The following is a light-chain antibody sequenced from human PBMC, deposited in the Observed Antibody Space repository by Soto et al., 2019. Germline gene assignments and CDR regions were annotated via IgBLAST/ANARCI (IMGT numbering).Light chain of an antibody. Sequence: QSVLTQPPSVSAAPGQKVTISCSGSSSNIGNNYVSWYQQVPGTAPKLLIYYNNKRPSGIPDRFSGSKSGTSATLGIIGLQTGDEADYYCGTWDSRLSGTVFGGGTKLTVL. CDR1: SSNIGNNY. J-gene: IGLJ2*01. CDR2: YNN. CDR3: GTWDSRLSGTV. V-gene: IGLV1-51*01.